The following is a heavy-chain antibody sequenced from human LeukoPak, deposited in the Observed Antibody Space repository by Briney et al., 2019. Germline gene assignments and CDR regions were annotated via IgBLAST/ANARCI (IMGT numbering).Heavy chain of an antibody. CDR3: VKDPGSSGSGYYDY. CDR1: GFTFSNYA. Sequence: GGSLRLSCSASGFTFSNYAIHWVRQAPGKVLEYVSAISSNGGSTYYADSVKGRFTISRDNSKNTLYLQMSSLRPEDTAVYYCVKDPGSSGSGYYDYWGQGTLVTVSS. V-gene: IGHV3-64D*06. J-gene: IGHJ4*02. D-gene: IGHD6-19*01. CDR2: ISSNGGST.